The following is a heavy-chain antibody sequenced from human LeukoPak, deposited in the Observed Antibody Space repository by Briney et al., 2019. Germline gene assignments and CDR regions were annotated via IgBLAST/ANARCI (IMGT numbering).Heavy chain of an antibody. V-gene: IGHV3-15*07. CDR1: GFTFSPAW. D-gene: IGHD2-21*01. J-gene: IGHJ4*02. Sequence: GGSLRLSCAASGFTFSPAWMIWLREAPGKGPEWVGRIKSFNNGGTIDYSAPVKGKLTISRGDSNNTPYVQMNNLENGHMSIYLCTTPRDRYDRVGGQGTLVTVSS. CDR2: IKSFNNGGTI. CDR3: TTPRDRYDRV.